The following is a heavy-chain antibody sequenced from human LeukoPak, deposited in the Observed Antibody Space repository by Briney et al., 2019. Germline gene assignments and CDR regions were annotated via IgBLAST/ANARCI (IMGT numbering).Heavy chain of an antibody. CDR3: ATRGTKDAFDI. CDR2: IYYSGST. CDR1: GGSISSSSYY. J-gene: IGHJ3*02. D-gene: IGHD3-16*01. V-gene: IGHV4-39*01. Sequence: PSETLSLTCTVSGGSISSSSYYWGWIRQPPGKGLEWIGSIYYSGSTYYNPSLKSRVTISVDTSKNQFSLKLSSVTATDTAVYYCATRGTKDAFDIWGQGTMVTVSS.